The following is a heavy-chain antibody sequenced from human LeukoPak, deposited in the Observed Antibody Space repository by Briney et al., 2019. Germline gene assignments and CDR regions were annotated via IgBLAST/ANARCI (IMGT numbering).Heavy chain of an antibody. Sequence: GGSLGLSCTASGFTFSDYYMNWIRQAPGKGLEWISYITSSGSYTKYADSVKGRFTMSRDNAKNSLYLQMNSLRAEDTAVYYCATQGIYSGSYYGVWGQGTLVTVSS. D-gene: IGHD1-26*01. CDR1: GFTFSDYY. CDR2: ITSSGSYT. J-gene: IGHJ1*01. CDR3: ATQGIYSGSYYGV. V-gene: IGHV3-11*06.